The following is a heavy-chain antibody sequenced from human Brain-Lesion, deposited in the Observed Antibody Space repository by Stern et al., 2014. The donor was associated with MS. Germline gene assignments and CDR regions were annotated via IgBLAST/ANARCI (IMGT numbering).Heavy chain of an antibody. CDR3: ARGYGDAYYRGLDV. Sequence: ELPLVEPAGGLAKRGGSLRLSCAPPGSSLRPYTGSWVRQATGHGLDWVSSISSTTTYIYYVDSVKGRFTISRDNAKNSVFLQMNGLGADDTAVYYCARGYGDAYYRGLDVWGQGTTVTVSS. V-gene: IGHV3-21*01. J-gene: IGHJ6*02. CDR1: GSSLRPYT. CDR2: ISSTTTYI. D-gene: IGHD4-17*01.